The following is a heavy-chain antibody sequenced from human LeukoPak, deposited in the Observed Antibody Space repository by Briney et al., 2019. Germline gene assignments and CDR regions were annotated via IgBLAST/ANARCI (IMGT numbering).Heavy chain of an antibody. CDR1: GFILNSHW. V-gene: IGHV3-7*01. Sequence: PGGSLRLSCAGSGFILNSHWMTWVRQAPGMGLEWVGNIRQDGDEKFHADSVRGRFTISRDNAKNSLYLHLNSLRAEDTAIYYRARVRTEWYIDLWGRGTLVTVSP. J-gene: IGHJ2*01. CDR3: ARVRTEWYIDL. D-gene: IGHD2-8*02. CDR2: IRQDGDEK.